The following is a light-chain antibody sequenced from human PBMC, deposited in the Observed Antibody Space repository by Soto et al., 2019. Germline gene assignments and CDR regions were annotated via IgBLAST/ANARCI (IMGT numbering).Light chain of an antibody. J-gene: IGKJ3*01. CDR3: QKYNSALVT. V-gene: IGKV1-27*01. Sequence: DIQMTQSPSSLSASVGDRVTITCRASQGISNSLAWYQQKPGKVPKLLIYSASTLQSGVPSRFSGSGSGTDFTLHCSSLQPEDVATYYCQKYNSALVTFGPGTKVDIK. CDR1: QGISNS. CDR2: SAS.